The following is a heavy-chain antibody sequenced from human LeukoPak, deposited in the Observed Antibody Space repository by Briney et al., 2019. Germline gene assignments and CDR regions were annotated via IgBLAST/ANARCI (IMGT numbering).Heavy chain of an antibody. Sequence: PSETLSLTCTVSGGSISSYYWSWIRQPAGKGLEWIGRIYTSGSTNYNPSLNSRVTMSVDTSKNQFYLTLSSVTAADTAVYYCASRTTVTTSGAFDIWGQGTMVTVSS. CDR2: IYTSGST. CDR3: ASRTTVTTSGAFDI. V-gene: IGHV4-4*07. CDR1: GGSISSYY. J-gene: IGHJ3*02. D-gene: IGHD4-17*01.